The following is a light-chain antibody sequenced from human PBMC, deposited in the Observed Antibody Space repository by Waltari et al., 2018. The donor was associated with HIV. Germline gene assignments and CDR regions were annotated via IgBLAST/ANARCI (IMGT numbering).Light chain of an antibody. J-gene: IGKJ4*01. CDR3: QQRSNWPPAPT. Sequence: EIVLTQSPDTLSLSPGERATLSCRASQSVSTYLAWYQQKSGQSPRLLIYDASIRATGIPARFSGSGSGTDFTLTISSLEPEDFAVYYCQQRSNWPPAPTFGGGTKVEIK. V-gene: IGKV3-11*01. CDR2: DAS. CDR1: QSVSTY.